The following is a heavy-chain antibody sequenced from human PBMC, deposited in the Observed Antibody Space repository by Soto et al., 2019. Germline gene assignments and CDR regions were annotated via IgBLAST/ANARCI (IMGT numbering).Heavy chain of an antibody. CDR2: IYHSGST. J-gene: IGHJ5*02. D-gene: IGHD1-26*01. CDR3: ARGRSIVGATDWFDP. V-gene: IGHV4-30-2*01. Sequence: SATQSLTCTVSGGSISSGGYSWSWIRQPPGKGLEWIGYIYHSGSTYYNPSLKSRVTISVDRSKNQFSLKLSSVTAADTAVYYCARGRSIVGATDWFDPWGQGTLVTVSS. CDR1: GGSISSGGYS.